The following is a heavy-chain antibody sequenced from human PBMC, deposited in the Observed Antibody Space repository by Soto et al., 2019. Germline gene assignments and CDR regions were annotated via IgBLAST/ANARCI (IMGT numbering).Heavy chain of an antibody. CDR2: IYHSGST. Sequence: SETLSLTCAVSGGSISSSNWWSWVRQPPGKGLEWIGEIYHSGSTNYNPSLKSRVTISVDKSKNQFSLKLSSVTAADTAVYYCAGYGSGSYYIGWFDPWGQGTLVTVSS. V-gene: IGHV4-4*02. J-gene: IGHJ5*02. D-gene: IGHD3-10*01. CDR3: AGYGSGSYYIGWFDP. CDR1: GGSISSSNW.